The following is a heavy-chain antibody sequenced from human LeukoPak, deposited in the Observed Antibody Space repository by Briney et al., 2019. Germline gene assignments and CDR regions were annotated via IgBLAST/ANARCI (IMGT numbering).Heavy chain of an antibody. CDR1: GFIFSSNY. CDR2: IYSGGST. V-gene: IGHV3-53*01. D-gene: IGHD3-10*01. Sequence: EGSLRLSCAVSGFIFSSNYMSWVRQAPGKGLEWVSVIYSGGSTYYVDSVKGRFIISRDNSKNTLYLQMNSLRAEDTAVYYCVPRSRGMDVWGQGTTVIVSS. CDR3: VPRSRGMDV. J-gene: IGHJ6*02.